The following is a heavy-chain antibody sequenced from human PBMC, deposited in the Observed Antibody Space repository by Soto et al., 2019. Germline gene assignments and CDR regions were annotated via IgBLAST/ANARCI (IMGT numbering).Heavy chain of an antibody. D-gene: IGHD3-22*01. Sequence: GASVKVSCKASGCSFTRYVIHWVRQAPGQSLERMGWINAGNGNTKFSQKFQDRVTITRDTSASTVYMELNSLSSEDTAVYYCAREYGFYDSIVLLHSWYLDIRGRGTL. V-gene: IGHV1-3*01. CDR3: AREYGFYDSIVLLHSWYLDI. CDR1: GCSFTRYV. CDR2: INAGNGNT. J-gene: IGHJ2*01.